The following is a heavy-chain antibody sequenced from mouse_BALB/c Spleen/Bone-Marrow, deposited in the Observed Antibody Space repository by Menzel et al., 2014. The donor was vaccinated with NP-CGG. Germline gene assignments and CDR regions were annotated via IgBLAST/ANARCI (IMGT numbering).Heavy chain of an antibody. J-gene: IGHJ2*01. Sequence: LQESGAELVRPGTSVKISCKASGYTFTNYWLGWVKQRPGHGLEWIGDIYPGGGYTNYNEKFKGKATLTADTSSSAAYMQLSSLTSEDSAVYFCARRGTGVDYWGQGATLTVSS. CDR1: GYTFTNYW. CDR2: IYPGGGYT. CDR3: ARRGTGVDY. D-gene: IGHD4-1*01. V-gene: IGHV1-63*02.